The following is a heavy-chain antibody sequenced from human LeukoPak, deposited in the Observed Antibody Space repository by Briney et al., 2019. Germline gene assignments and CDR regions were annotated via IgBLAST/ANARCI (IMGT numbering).Heavy chain of an antibody. J-gene: IGHJ4*02. CDR3: ARKRAGATVFDF. Sequence: GGSLRLSRVASGFTFCSFWGSWVRQAPGKGVGGVANVNHDGTEKYYVDSVKGRFTISRDNAQNSVYLQLNSLRAEDTALYYCARKRAGATVFDFWGQGTVVTVSS. D-gene: IGHD1-26*01. CDR1: GFTFCSFW. V-gene: IGHV3-7*01. CDR2: VNHDGTEK.